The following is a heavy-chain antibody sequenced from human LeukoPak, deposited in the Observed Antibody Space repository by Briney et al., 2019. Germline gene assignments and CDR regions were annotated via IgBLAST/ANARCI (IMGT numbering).Heavy chain of an antibody. D-gene: IGHD6-19*01. J-gene: IGHJ4*02. V-gene: IGHV4-4*07. Sequence: ASETLSLTCTVSGGSISSYYWSWIRQPAGKGLEWIGRIYTSGSTNYNPSLKSRLTMSVDTSKNQFSLKLSSVTAADTAVYYCARESEWLANFDYWGQGTLVTVSS. CDR2: IYTSGST. CDR1: GGSISSYY. CDR3: ARESEWLANFDY.